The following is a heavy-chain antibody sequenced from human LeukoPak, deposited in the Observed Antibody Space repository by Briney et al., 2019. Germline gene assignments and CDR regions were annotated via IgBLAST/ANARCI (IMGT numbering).Heavy chain of an antibody. D-gene: IGHD3-22*01. CDR2: IHPNSGGT. V-gene: IGHV1-2*02. CDR3: ARASYYYDSSGYPGYYFDY. J-gene: IGHJ4*02. Sequence: ASVTVSFTASGYTFTDCYMHWVRQAPGQGLEWMGWIHPNSGGTNYAQKFQGRVTMTRDTSINTAYMELSRLRSDDTAVYYCARASYYYDSSGYPGYYFDYWGQGTLVTVSS. CDR1: GYTFTDCY.